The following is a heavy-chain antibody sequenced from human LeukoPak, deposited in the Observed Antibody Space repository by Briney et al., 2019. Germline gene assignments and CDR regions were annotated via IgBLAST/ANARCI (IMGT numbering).Heavy chain of an antibody. J-gene: IGHJ3*02. CDR1: GGSISSYY. D-gene: IGHD5-24*01. CDR3: AGRLWRRDGYNLSAFDI. CDR2: IYYSGST. Sequence: PSETLSLTCTVSGGSISSYYWNRIRQPPGKGLEWIGYIYYSGSTNYNPSLKSRVTISVDTSKNQFSLKLSSVTAADTAAYYCAGRLWRRDGYNLSAFDIWGQGTMVTVSS. V-gene: IGHV4-59*01.